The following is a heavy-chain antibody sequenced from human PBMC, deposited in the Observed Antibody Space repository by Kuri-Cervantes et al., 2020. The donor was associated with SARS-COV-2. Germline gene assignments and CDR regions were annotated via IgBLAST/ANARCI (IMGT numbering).Heavy chain of an antibody. CDR2: IYYSGST. J-gene: IGHJ3*02. CDR1: GGSISSSSYY. CDR3: ARPRYGDYDGAFDI. V-gene: IGHV4-61*05. Sequence: SETLSLTCTVSGGSISSSSYYWSWIRQPPGKGLEWIGYIYYSGSTNYNPSLKSRVTISVDTSKNQFPLKLSSVTAADTAVYYCARPRYGDYDGAFDIWGQGTMVTVSS. D-gene: IGHD4-17*01.